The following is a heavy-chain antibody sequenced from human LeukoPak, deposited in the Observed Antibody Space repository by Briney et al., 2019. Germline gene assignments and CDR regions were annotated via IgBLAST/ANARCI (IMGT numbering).Heavy chain of an antibody. CDR1: GFTFSSYA. Sequence: GGSLRLSCAASGFTFSSYAMSWVRQAPGKGLEWVSAISGRGGSTYYADSVKGRFTISRDNSKNTLYLQMNSLRAEDTAVYYCAKAINYYDSSGYYFRWFDPWGQGTLVTVSS. CDR2: ISGRGGST. D-gene: IGHD3-22*01. J-gene: IGHJ5*02. V-gene: IGHV3-23*01. CDR3: AKAINYYDSSGYYFRWFDP.